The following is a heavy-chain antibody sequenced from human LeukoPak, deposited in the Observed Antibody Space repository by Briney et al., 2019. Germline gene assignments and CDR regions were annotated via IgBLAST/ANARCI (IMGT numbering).Heavy chain of an antibody. J-gene: IGHJ4*02. CDR1: GFTLSSYA. CDR2: ISGNAGST. CDR3: AKDPSTLYNWNDGDY. V-gene: IGHV3-23*01. D-gene: IGHD1-20*01. Sequence: PGGSLRLSCTASGFTLSSYAMSWVRQAPGKGLEWVSLISGNAGSTYYADSVKGRFTISRDNSKNTLYLQMNSLRAEDTAVYYCAKDPSTLYNWNDGDYWGQGTLVTVSS.